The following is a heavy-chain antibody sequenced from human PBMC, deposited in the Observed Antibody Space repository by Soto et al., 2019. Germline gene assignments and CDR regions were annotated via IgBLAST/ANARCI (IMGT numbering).Heavy chain of an antibody. CDR3: ARAYYDSWSGYYRH. D-gene: IGHD3-3*01. CDR1: GGSFSGYY. J-gene: IGHJ4*02. V-gene: IGHV4-34*01. CDR2: INHSGST. Sequence: SETLSLTCAVYGGSFSGYYWSWIRRPPGKGLEWIGEINHSGSTNYNPSLKSRVTISVDTSKNQFSLKLSSVTAADTAVYYCARAYYDSWSGYYRHWGQGTLVTVSS.